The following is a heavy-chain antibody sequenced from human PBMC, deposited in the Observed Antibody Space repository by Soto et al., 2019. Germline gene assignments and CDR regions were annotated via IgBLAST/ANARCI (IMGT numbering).Heavy chain of an antibody. Sequence: LRLSCTASGFTFSISAMSWVRQAPGKGLEWVSTISPSGVYYTDSVKGRFTISRDNSENTLYLQMNSLRVEDTAIYYFARLTTSWGQGALVTVSS. CDR1: GFTFSISA. CDR2: ISPSGV. CDR3: ARLTTS. V-gene: IGHV3-23*01. J-gene: IGHJ5*02.